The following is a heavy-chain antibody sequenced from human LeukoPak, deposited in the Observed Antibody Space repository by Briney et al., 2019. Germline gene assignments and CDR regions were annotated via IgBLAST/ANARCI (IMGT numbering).Heavy chain of an antibody. V-gene: IGHV3-33*01. Sequence: PGGSLRLSCAASGFTFSSYGMHWVRQAPGKGLEWVAVIWYDGHNKYYADSVKGRFTISRDNSKNTLYLQMNSLRAEDTAVYYCARAPRYCSGGSCYSMYYYYGLDVWGQGTTVTVSS. CDR3: ARAPRYCSGGSCYSMYYYYGLDV. CDR2: IWYDGHNK. CDR1: GFTFSSYG. J-gene: IGHJ6*02. D-gene: IGHD2-15*01.